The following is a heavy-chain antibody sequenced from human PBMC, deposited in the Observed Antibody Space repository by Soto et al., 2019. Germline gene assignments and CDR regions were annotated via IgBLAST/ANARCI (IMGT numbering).Heavy chain of an antibody. CDR3: ARGPNPYYFDY. J-gene: IGHJ4*02. V-gene: IGHV3-30*03. CDR1: GFTFSNYA. Sequence: GGSLRLSCAASGFTFSNYAMHWVRQAPGKGLEWLAIISYDGDNEYYADSVRGRFTISRDNSKNTLYLQTNNLRHEDTAVYYCARGPNPYYFDYWGQGTLVTVSS. CDR2: ISYDGDNE.